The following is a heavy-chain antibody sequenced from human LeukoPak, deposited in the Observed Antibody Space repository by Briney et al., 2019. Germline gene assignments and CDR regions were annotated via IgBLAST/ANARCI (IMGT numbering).Heavy chain of an antibody. D-gene: IGHD4-11*01. CDR2: IYHSGST. V-gene: IGHV4-39*07. CDR3: ARGRVSSSTWYSTYYYYFYMDV. Sequence: SETLSLTCTVSGGSISSRSYYWGWVRQPPGKGLEWIVRIYHSGSTYYNPSVKSQLTISVDTSKNQYSLKLSSVTAADTAVYFCARGRVSSSTWYSTYYYYFYMDVWGKGTTVTVSS. J-gene: IGHJ6*03. CDR1: GGSISSRSYY.